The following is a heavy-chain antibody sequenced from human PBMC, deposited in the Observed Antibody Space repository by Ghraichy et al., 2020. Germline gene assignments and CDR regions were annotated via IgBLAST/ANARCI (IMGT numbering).Heavy chain of an antibody. CDR2: VKQDGTET. D-gene: IGHD2-21*01. Sequence: GGSLRLSCEASGFNFKYYWMSWVRQAPGKGLEWVAHVKQDGTETQYVDSVKGRFTISRDNVKNSLYLQMNSLRVEDTAIYHCVRGGWYSDCWGQGTLVTVSS. CDR3: VRGGWYSDC. V-gene: IGHV3-7*01. J-gene: IGHJ4*02. CDR1: GFNFKYYW.